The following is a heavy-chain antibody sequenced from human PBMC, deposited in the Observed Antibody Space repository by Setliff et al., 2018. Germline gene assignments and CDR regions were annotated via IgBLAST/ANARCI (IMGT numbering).Heavy chain of an antibody. CDR2: IKRITDSGTT. D-gene: IGHD6-19*01. V-gene: IGHV3-15*01. CDR3: TTSPISSGWHSNFDYNMDV. Sequence: LRLSCTASGFTFSNAWMSWVRQAPGKGLEWVGRIKRITDSGTTDHAAPVKGRFTVSRDDSISTLYLQMNSLKTEDTAVYYCTTSPISSGWHSNFDYNMDVWGQGTTVTVSS. J-gene: IGHJ6*02. CDR1: GFTFSNAW.